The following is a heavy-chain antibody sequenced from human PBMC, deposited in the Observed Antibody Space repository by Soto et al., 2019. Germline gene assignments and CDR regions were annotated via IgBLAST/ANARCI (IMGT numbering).Heavy chain of an antibody. CDR2: IYPGDSDT. D-gene: IGHD3-10*01. Sequence: GAALKISCKGSGYSFTSYWSGWVRPMLGKGLEWMGIIYPGDSDTRYSPSFQGQVTISADKSISTAYLQWSSLKASDTAMYYCAGGGVRGVITRTRDYYGMDVWGQGT. J-gene: IGHJ6*02. CDR1: GYSFTSYW. CDR3: AGGGVRGVITRTRDYYGMDV. V-gene: IGHV5-51*01.